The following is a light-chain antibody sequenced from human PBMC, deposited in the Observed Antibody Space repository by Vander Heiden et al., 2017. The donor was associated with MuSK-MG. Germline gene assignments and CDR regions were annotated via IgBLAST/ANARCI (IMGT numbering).Light chain of an antibody. J-gene: IGLJ3*02. Sequence: LASPRAVLGISVQSVTISCTGSRSDVGGYHFVSWYQQHPGKAPKLIIFDVIQRPSGVPDRFSGSESGITAALAISGHQGDDETDYNSCSIGGSRAVFGGGTKLTVL. CDR3: CSIGGSRAV. CDR1: RSDVGGYHF. V-gene: IGLV2-11*01. CDR2: DVI.